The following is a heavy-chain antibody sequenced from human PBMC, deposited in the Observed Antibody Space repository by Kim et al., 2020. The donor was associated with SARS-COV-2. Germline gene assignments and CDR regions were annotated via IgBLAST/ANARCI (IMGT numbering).Heavy chain of an antibody. J-gene: IGHJ3*02. Sequence: EQKFQGRVTISADESTSTAYMELSSLRSEDTAVFYCARGHSGSFSKAFDIWGQGTKVTVSS. V-gene: IGHV1-69*01. CDR3: ARGHSGSFSKAFDI. D-gene: IGHD1-26*01.